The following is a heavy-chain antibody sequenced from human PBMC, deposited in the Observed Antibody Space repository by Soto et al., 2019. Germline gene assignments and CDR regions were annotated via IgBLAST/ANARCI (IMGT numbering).Heavy chain of an antibody. V-gene: IGHV4-30-4*01. CDR1: GGSISSGDYY. Sequence: QVQLQESGPGLVKPSQTLSLTCTVSGGSISSGDYYWSWIRQPPGKGLEWTGYIYYSGSTYYNPSLKSRVTISVDTFKNQFALKLSSVTAADTAVYYCAASLQGCSGGSCYSEGSWGQGTLVIVSS. CDR2: IYYSGST. J-gene: IGHJ5*02. D-gene: IGHD2-15*01. CDR3: AASLQGCSGGSCYSEGS.